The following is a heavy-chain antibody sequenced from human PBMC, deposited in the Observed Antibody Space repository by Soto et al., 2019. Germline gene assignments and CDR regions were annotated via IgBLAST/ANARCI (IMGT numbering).Heavy chain of an antibody. Sequence: SETLSLTCTVSGVSITSDLDFWGWVRQPPGKGLEWIGSIYYSGSTYYNPSLKSRVTISVDTSKNQFSLKLSSVTAADTAVYYCARRAEWLLSWFDPWGQGTLVTVSS. V-gene: IGHV4-39*01. D-gene: IGHD3-3*01. CDR2: IYYSGST. J-gene: IGHJ5*02. CDR1: GVSITSDLDF. CDR3: ARRAEWLLSWFDP.